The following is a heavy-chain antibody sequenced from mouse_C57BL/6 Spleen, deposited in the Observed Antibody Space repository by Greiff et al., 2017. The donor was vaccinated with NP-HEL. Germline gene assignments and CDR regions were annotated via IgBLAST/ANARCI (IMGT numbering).Heavy chain of an antibody. V-gene: IGHV14-4*01. Sequence: EVKLQESGAELVRPGASVKLSCTASGFNIKDDYMHWVKQRPEQGLEWIGWIDPENGDTEYASKFQGKATITADTSSNTAYLQLSSLTSEDTAVYYCAYDYASFAYWGQGTLVTVSA. CDR1: GFNIKDDY. CDR2: IDPENGDT. J-gene: IGHJ3*01. D-gene: IGHD2-4*01. CDR3: AYDYASFAY.